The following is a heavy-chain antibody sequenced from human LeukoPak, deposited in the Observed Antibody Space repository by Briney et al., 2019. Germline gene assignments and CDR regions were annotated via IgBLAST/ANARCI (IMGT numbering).Heavy chain of an antibody. CDR1: GGTFSSYA. CDR3: ARDSRDYGSGSSQYYFDY. CDR2: IIPIFGTA. D-gene: IGHD3-10*01. J-gene: IGHJ4*02. V-gene: IGHV1-69*13. Sequence: SVKVSCKASGGTFSSYAISRVRQAPGQGLEWMGGIIPIFGTANYAQKFQGRVTITADESTSTAYMELSSLRSEDTAVYYCARDSRDYGSGSSQYYFDYWGQGTLVTVSS.